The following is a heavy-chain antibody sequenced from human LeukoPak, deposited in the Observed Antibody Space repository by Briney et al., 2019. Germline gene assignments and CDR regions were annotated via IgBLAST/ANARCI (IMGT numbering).Heavy chain of an antibody. CDR3: ARSGYSSSHFDY. J-gene: IGHJ4*02. Sequence: SETLSLTCAVYGGSFSGYYWSWIRQPPGKGLEWIGEINHSGSTNYNPSLKSRVTISVDRSKNQFSLKLSSVTAADTAVYYCARSGYSSSHFDYWGQGTLVTVSS. CDR1: GGSFSGYY. V-gene: IGHV4-34*01. CDR2: INHSGST. D-gene: IGHD6-13*01.